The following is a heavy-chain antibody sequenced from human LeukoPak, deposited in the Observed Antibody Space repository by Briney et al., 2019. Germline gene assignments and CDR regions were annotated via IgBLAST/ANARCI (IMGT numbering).Heavy chain of an antibody. CDR2: INNSGST. CDR3: AREPGLSEQRFDY. V-gene: IGHV4-34*01. D-gene: IGHD1/OR15-1a*01. Sequence: PSETLSLTCAVYRGSFSGYYWSWIRQPPGKGLEWIGEINNSGSTNYNPSRKSRVTISVDTSKNQFSLKLSSVTAADTAVYYCAREPGLSEQRFDYWGQRPLVTVSS. CDR1: RGSFSGYY. J-gene: IGHJ4*02.